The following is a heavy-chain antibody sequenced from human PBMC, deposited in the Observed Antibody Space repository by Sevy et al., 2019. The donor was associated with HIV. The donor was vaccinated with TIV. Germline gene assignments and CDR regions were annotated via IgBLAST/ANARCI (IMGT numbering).Heavy chain of an antibody. D-gene: IGHD6-13*01. CDR2: ISYDGSNK. V-gene: IGHV3-30*18. CDR1: GFTFSSYG. Sequence: GGSLRLSCAASGFTFSSYGMHWVRQAPGKGLEWVAVISYDGSNKYYADSVKGRFTIAKDNSKNTLYLQMNSLRAEDMAVYYCAKDRDGGYVDYWGQGTLVTVSS. CDR3: AKDRDGGYVDY. J-gene: IGHJ4*02.